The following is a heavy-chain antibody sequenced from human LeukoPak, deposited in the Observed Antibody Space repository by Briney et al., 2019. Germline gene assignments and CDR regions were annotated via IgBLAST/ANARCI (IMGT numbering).Heavy chain of an antibody. CDR2: ISSSSSTI. CDR1: GFTFSSYS. D-gene: IGHD3-10*01. Sequence: GGSLRLSCAASGFTFSSYSMNWVRQAPGKGLEWVSYISSSSSTIYYADSVKGRFTISRDNAKNSLYLQMNSLRVEDTAVYYCAREARFGELSLNYWGQGTLVTVSS. V-gene: IGHV3-48*04. J-gene: IGHJ4*02. CDR3: AREARFGELSLNY.